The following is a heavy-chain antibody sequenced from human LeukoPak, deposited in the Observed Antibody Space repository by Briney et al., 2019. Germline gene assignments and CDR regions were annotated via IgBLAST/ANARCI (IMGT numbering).Heavy chain of an antibody. CDR2: IYPGDSDT. D-gene: IGHD3-10*01. J-gene: IGHJ4*02. CDR3: AMNFASGSYGPFDY. CDR1: GYNFTNYW. Sequence: GESLKISCKGSGYNFTNYWIGWVRQMPGKGLEWMGIIYPGDSDTRYSPSFQGQVTISADKSITTAYLQWSSLKASDTAMYYCAMNFASGSYGPFDYWGQGTLVTVPS. V-gene: IGHV5-51*01.